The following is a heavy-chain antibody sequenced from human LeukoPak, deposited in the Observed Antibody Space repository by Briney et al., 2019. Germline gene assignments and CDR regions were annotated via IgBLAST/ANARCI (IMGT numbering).Heavy chain of an antibody. Sequence: ASVKVSCKASGYTFTGYYMHWVRQAPGQGLEGMGWINPNSGGTNYAQKFQGRVTMTRDTSISTSYMELSRLRSDDTAVYYCARDTQYYYDSSGYYSVFDYWGQGTLVTVSS. CDR3: ARDTQYYYDSSGYYSVFDY. V-gene: IGHV1-2*02. CDR2: INPNSGGT. D-gene: IGHD3-22*01. CDR1: GYTFTGYY. J-gene: IGHJ4*02.